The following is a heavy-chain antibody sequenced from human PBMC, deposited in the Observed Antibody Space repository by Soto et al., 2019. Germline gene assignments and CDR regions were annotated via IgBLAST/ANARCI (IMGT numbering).Heavy chain of an antibody. D-gene: IGHD3-10*01. J-gene: IGHJ4*02. CDR2: ISGGGGST. CDR1: GFTFSRYA. Sequence: EVQLLESGGGLVQPGGSLRLSCAASGFTFSRYAMSWVRQAPGKGLEWVPAISGGGGSTYYADSVKGRFTISRDNSRNTLYLQMNSLRAEDTAVYYCATTITMIRGVILSTFDYWGQGTLVTVSS. V-gene: IGHV3-23*01. CDR3: ATTITMIRGVILSTFDY.